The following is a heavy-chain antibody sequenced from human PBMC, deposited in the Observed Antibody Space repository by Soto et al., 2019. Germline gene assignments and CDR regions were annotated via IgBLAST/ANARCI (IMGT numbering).Heavy chain of an antibody. CDR2: IIPLFGTP. CDR3: ARNGVAGMDH. J-gene: IGHJ4*02. V-gene: IGHV1-69*06. Sequence: SVKVSCKASGDTFTSYPFSWVRQAPGQGLEWMGGIIPLFGTPNYAQKFQGRLTITADKSTSTVYMEMSGLNSDDTAVYYCARNGVAGMDHWGQGTLVTVSS. D-gene: IGHD3-3*01. CDR1: GDTFTSYP.